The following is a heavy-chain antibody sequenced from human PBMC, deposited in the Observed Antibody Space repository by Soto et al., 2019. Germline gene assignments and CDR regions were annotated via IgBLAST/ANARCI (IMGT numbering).Heavy chain of an antibody. CDR1: GFTFSDHY. V-gene: IGHV3-72*01. CDR3: ARGFPPLNDIVVVPAASRSYYFDY. D-gene: IGHD2-2*01. J-gene: IGHJ4*02. Sequence: EVQLVESGGGLVQPGGSLRLSCAASGFTFSDHYMDWVRQAPGKGLEWVGRTRNKANSYTTEYAASVKGRFTISRDDSKNSLYLQMNSLKTEDTAVYYCARGFPPLNDIVVVPAASRSYYFDYWGQGTLVTVSS. CDR2: TRNKANSYTT.